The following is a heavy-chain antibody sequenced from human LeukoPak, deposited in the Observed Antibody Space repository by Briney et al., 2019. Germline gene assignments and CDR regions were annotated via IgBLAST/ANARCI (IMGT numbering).Heavy chain of an antibody. CDR2: IGGSGGTA. D-gene: IGHD3-10*01. CDR3: ARALTYYYGSGSSCCPTQ. CDR1: GFTFSSYA. Sequence: GGSLRLSCAASGFTFSSYAMSWVRQAPGKGLEWVSAIGGSGGTAYYADSVKGRFTISRDNSKNTLYLQMNSLRSEDTAVYYCARALTYYYGSGSSCCPTQWGQGTLVTVSS. J-gene: IGHJ4*02. V-gene: IGHV3-23*01.